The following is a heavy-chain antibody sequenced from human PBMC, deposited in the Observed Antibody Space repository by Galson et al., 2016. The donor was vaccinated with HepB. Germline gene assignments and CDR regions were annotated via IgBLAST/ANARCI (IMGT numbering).Heavy chain of an antibody. Sequence: SLRLSCAASGFTFSSYAMHWVRQAPGKGLEWVAVVWYDGSKKYYADSVKGRFTISRDISKNTLYLQMNNLRVEDTAVYYCARDEGEYSPFDSWGQGTVVTVSS. CDR2: VWYDGSKK. CDR3: ARDEGEYSPFDS. CDR1: GFTFSSYA. D-gene: IGHD3-9*01. J-gene: IGHJ3*01. V-gene: IGHV3-33*08.